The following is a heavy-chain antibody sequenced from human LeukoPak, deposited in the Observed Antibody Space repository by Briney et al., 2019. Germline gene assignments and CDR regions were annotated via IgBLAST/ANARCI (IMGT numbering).Heavy chain of an antibody. CDR1: GGSISSYY. D-gene: IGHD4-17*01. V-gene: IGHV4-59*08. J-gene: IGHJ3*02. Sequence: SETLSLTCTVSGGSISSYYWSWIRQPPGKGLEWIGYIYYSGSTYYNPSLRSRLTISVDTSKNQVSLKLSSVTAADTAAYYCARGTVTTSMKAFDIWGQGTMVTVSS. CDR3: ARGTVTTSMKAFDI. CDR2: IYYSGST.